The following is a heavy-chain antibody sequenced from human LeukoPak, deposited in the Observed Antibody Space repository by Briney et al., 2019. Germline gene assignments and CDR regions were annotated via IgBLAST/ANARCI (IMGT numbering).Heavy chain of an antibody. CDR3: ARDGTWRGGWSDP. V-gene: IGHV4-59*01. CDR2: IYYSGST. Sequence: SETLSLTCTVSGGSIRSYYWSWIRQPPGKGLEWIGYIYYSGSTNYNPSLKSRVTISVDTSKNQFSLKLSSVTAADTAVYYCARDGTWRGGWSDPWGQGTLVTVSS. D-gene: IGHD1-1*01. J-gene: IGHJ5*02. CDR1: GGSIRSYY.